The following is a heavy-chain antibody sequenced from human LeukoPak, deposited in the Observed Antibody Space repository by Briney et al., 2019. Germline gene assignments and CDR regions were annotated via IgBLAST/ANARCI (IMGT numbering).Heavy chain of an antibody. D-gene: IGHD3-10*01. CDR2: ISRSGDTI. Sequence: QPGGSLRLSCAASGFTFSRYEINWVRQAPGKGLEWVSYISRSGDTIYFADSVKDRFTISRDNAKNSLYLQMSSLRAEDTAVYYCARDYASDYWGQGTLVTVSS. CDR3: ARDYASDY. V-gene: IGHV3-48*03. CDR1: GFTFSRYE. J-gene: IGHJ4*02.